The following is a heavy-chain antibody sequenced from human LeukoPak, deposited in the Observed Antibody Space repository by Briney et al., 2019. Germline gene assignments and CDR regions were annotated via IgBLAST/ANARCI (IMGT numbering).Heavy chain of an antibody. J-gene: IGHJ4*02. CDR2: ITSSGTVV. V-gene: IGHV3-48*03. Sequence: PGGSLRLSCAVSGFTLRNYEMNWVRQAPGKGLEWVSYITSSGTVVKFADSVKGRFAISKDNANNSLYLQMNSLRPEDTAVYYCTRLSGDNWNYGGNFDSWGQGTLVTVSS. D-gene: IGHD1-7*01. CDR3: TRLSGDNWNYGGNFDS. CDR1: GFTLRNYE.